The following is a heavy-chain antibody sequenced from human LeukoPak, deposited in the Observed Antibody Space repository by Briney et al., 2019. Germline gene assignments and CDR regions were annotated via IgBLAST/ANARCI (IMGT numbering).Heavy chain of an antibody. Sequence: PGGSLRLSCAASGFTFSSYAMSWVRQAPGKGLEWVSYISSSSSTIYYADSVKGRFTISRDNAKNSLYLQMNSLRAEDTAVYYCARLGSYADFDCWGQGTLVTVSS. CDR1: GFTFSSYA. D-gene: IGHD1-26*01. CDR3: ARLGSYADFDC. J-gene: IGHJ4*02. V-gene: IGHV3-48*04. CDR2: ISSSSSTI.